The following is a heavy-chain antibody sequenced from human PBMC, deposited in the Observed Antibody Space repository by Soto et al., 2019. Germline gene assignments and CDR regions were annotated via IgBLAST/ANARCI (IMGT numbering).Heavy chain of an antibody. CDR2: ISYDGNNK. D-gene: IGHD4-17*01. CDR3: ARSQQTTVTSPLADP. V-gene: IGHV3-30-3*01. CDR1: GFTFSSYA. Sequence: QVQLVESGGGVVQPGRSLRLSCAASGFTFSSYAMHWVRQAPGKGLEWVTVISYDGNNKYYADSVEGRFTISRDKSKNTLDLQMNSLRTEDTGVYYCARSQQTTVTSPLADPWGQGTLVTVSS. J-gene: IGHJ5*02.